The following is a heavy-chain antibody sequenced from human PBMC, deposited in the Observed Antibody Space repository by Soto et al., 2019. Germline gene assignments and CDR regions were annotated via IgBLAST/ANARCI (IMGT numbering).Heavy chain of an antibody. D-gene: IGHD5-18*01. V-gene: IGHV4-34*01. CDR2: IYPTGRT. CDR3: ARGLDTTMATRFDF. J-gene: IGHJ4*02. Sequence: LSLTCAVYGGSFSGYYWTWVRQPPGRGLEWIGQIYPTGRTNYNPSLKGRVTISIDTSKNQFSLRLTSMTAADTAVYFCARGLDTTMATRFDFWGQGNLVTVS. CDR1: GGSFSGYY.